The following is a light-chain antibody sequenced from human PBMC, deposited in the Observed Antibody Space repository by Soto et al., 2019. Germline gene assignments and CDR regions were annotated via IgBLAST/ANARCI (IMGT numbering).Light chain of an antibody. V-gene: IGKV2-30*01. CDR1: QSLLSSYGDTL. Sequence: DVVMTQSPPSLPVSLGQPASISCRSSQSLLSSYGDTLLDWFHQRPGQSPRRLVHAVSNRDSGDPDRFGGSGSDTNFTLKISRVAAEDVGIYSCMQYTHWPHTFGGGTKVDIK. CDR3: MQYTHWPHT. CDR2: AVS. J-gene: IGKJ4*01.